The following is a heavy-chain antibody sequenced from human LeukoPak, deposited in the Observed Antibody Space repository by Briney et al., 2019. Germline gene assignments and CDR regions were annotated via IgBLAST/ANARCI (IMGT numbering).Heavy chain of an antibody. V-gene: IGHV3-64*01. J-gene: IGHJ5*02. CDR1: GFTFSSNA. D-gene: IGHD2-21*02. CDR2: ISSNGGST. Sequence: GGSLRLSCAASGFTFSSNAMHWVRQAPGKGLGYVSVISSNGGSTYYANSVKRRFIISRDNSKNTLYLQMGSLRPEDMAVYYCARGRLVVTAIDLWGQGTLVTVSS. CDR3: ARGRLVVTAIDL.